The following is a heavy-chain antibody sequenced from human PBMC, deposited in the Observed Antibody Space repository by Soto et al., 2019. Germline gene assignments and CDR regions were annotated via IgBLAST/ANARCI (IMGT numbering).Heavy chain of an antibody. Sequence: QVQLQESGPGLVKPSQTLSLTCTVSGGSISSGGYYWTWIRQHPGKGLAWIGYIYYSGSTYYNPPLNSRFTISADPSRNQVSLKLSSVTAADTAVYYCARVCGGDCHYGMDVWGQGTTVTVSS. D-gene: IGHD2-21*02. CDR3: ARVCGGDCHYGMDV. CDR1: GGSISSGGYY. V-gene: IGHV4-31*03. J-gene: IGHJ6*02. CDR2: IYYSGST.